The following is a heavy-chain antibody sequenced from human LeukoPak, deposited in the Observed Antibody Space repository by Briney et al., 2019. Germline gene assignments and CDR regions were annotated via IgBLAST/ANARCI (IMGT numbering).Heavy chain of an antibody. CDR2: ISGGGGST. Sequence: GGSLRLSCAASGFTFSIYAMSWVRQAPGKGLEWVSTISGGGGSTYYADSVKGRFTISRDNSKNTLYLQVNSLRAEDTAVYYCAKGGKWDVTPFDYWGQGTLVTVSS. V-gene: IGHV3-23*01. CDR3: AKGGKWDVTPFDY. CDR1: GFTFSIYA. D-gene: IGHD1-26*01. J-gene: IGHJ4*02.